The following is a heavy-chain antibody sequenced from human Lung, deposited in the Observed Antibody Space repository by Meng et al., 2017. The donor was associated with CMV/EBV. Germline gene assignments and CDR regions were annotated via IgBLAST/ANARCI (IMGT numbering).Heavy chain of an antibody. CDR1: GYTLTTYG. CDR3: VRAVHGLEI. V-gene: IGHV1-8*01. J-gene: IGHJ6*02. CDR2: VNPYNGDG. D-gene: IGHD4-17*01. Sequence: ASXXVSCKASGYTLTTYGINWVRQDPGQGLEWMGWVNPYNGDGGYAQRFQGRVTVTTDTSINTAYLELTSLRSDDTAVYYCVRAVHGLEIWGQGTTVTVSS.